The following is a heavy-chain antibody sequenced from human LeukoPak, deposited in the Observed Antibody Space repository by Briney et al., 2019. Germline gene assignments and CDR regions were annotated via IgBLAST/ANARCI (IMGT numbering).Heavy chain of an antibody. CDR2: FDPEDGET. CDR1: GYTLTELS. J-gene: IGHJ3*02. V-gene: IGHV1-24*01. Sequence: GASVKVSYKVSGYTLTELSMHWARQAPGKGLEWMGGFDPEDGETIYAQKFQGRVTMTEDTSTDTAYVELSSLRSEDTAVYYCATKDYGDRTVKGLDAFDIWGQGTMVTVSS. CDR3: ATKDYGDRTVKGLDAFDI. D-gene: IGHD4-17*01.